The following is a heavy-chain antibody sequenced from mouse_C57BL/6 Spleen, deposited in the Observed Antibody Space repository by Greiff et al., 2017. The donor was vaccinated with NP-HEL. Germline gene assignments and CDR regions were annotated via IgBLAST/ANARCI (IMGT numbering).Heavy chain of an antibody. CDR2: MYPGDGDT. D-gene: IGHD2-4*01. J-gene: IGHJ2*01. CDR1: GYAFSSSW. CDR3: ARRRYDYDYFDY. Sequence: QVQLQQSGPELVKPGASVKISCKASGYAFSSSWMNWVKQRPGKGLEWIGRMYPGDGDTNYNGKFKGKATLTADKSSSTAYMQLSSLTSEDSAVYFCARRRYDYDYFDYWGQGTTLTVSS. V-gene: IGHV1-82*01.